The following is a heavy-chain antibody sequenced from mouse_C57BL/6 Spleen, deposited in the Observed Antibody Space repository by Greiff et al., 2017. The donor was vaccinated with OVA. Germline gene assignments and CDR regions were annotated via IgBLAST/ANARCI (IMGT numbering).Heavy chain of an antibody. Sequence: QVQLQQPGAELVMPGASVKLSCKASGYTFTSYWMHWVKQRPGQGLEWIGEFDPSDSYPNYNQKFKGKSTLTVAKSSSTAYKQLSSLTSEDSAVYYCARSWRYYGSSYDWYFDVWGTGTTVTVSS. CDR2: FDPSDSYP. CDR3: ARSWRYYGSSYDWYFDV. J-gene: IGHJ1*03. CDR1: GYTFTSYW. D-gene: IGHD1-1*01. V-gene: IGHV1-69*01.